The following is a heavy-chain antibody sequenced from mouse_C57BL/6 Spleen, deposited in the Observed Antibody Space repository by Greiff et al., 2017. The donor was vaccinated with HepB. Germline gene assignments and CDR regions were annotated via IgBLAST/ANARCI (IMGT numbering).Heavy chain of an antibody. D-gene: IGHD1-1*01. CDR2: IRSKSNNYAT. V-gene: IGHV10-1*01. CDR3: VRDGSAMDY. Sequence: EVQRVESGGGLVQPKGSLKLSCAASGFSFNTYAMNWVRQAPGKGLEWVARIRSKSNNYATYYADSVKDRFTISRDDSESMLYLQMNNLKTEDTAMYYCVRDGSAMDYWGQGTSVTVSS. CDR1: GFSFNTYA. J-gene: IGHJ4*01.